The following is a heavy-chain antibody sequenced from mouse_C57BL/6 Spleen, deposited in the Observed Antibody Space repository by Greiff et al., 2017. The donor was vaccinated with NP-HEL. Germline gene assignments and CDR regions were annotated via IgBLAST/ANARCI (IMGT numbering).Heavy chain of an antibody. J-gene: IGHJ4*01. CDR2: IDPSDSET. V-gene: IGHV1-52*01. CDR3: ARSGGYGNYVGYYAMDY. D-gene: IGHD2-1*01. CDR1: GYTFTSYW. Sequence: QVHVKQPGAELVRPGSSVKLSCKASGYTFTSYWMHWVKQRPIQGLEWIGNIDPSDSETHYNQKFKDKATLTVDKSSSTAYMQLSSLTSEDSAVYYCARSGGYGNYVGYYAMDYWGQGTSVTVSS.